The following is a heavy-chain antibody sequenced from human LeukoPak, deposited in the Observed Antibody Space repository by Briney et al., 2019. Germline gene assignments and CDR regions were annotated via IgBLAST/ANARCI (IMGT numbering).Heavy chain of an antibody. D-gene: IGHD5-18*01. CDR2: INMNEGP. V-gene: IGHV4-4*07. CDR3: ARDANSYGPDFDH. Sequence: SETLSLTCSVSGGSVSSYHWSWIRQPAGKGLEWIGHINMNEGPKYNPSLRSRLTVSADTSRNQSSLQLGSVTAADTAVYYCARDANSYGPDFDHWGQGTLVTVSS. J-gene: IGHJ4*02. CDR1: GGSVSSYH.